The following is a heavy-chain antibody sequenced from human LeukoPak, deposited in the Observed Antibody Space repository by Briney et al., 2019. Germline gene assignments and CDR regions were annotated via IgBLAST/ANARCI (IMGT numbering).Heavy chain of an antibody. CDR3: ARDGTQLLWFGELPFYYGMGV. Sequence: ASVKVSCKASGYTFTGYYMHWVRRAPGHGLEWMGWINPNSGGTNYAQKFQGRVTMTRDTSISTAYMELSRLRSDDTAVYYCARDGTQLLWFGELPFYYGMGVWGKGPPVSVSS. CDR1: GYTFTGYY. V-gene: IGHV1-2*02. CDR2: INPNSGGT. D-gene: IGHD3-10*01. J-gene: IGHJ6*04.